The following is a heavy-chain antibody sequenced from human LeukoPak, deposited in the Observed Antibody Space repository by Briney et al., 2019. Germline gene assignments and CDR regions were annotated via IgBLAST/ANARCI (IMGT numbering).Heavy chain of an antibody. J-gene: IGHJ3*02. Sequence: SETLSLTCTVSGGSISSYCWSWIRQPAGKGLEWIGRIYTSGSTNYNPSLKSRVTMSVDTSKNQFSLKLSSVTAADTAVYYCASYSSGYHDAFDIWGQGTMVTVSS. CDR1: GGSISSYC. V-gene: IGHV4-4*07. CDR2: IYTSGST. D-gene: IGHD3-22*01. CDR3: ASYSSGYHDAFDI.